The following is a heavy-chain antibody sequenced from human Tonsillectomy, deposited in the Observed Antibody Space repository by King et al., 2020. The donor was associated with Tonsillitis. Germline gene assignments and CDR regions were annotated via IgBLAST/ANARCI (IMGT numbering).Heavy chain of an antibody. J-gene: IGHJ4*02. D-gene: IGHD2-21*02. CDR3: ARDEEVVTATLHY. Sequence: VQLVESGGGVVQPGRSLRLSCAASGFTFSSYAMHWVRQAPGKGLEWGAVISYDGSNKYYADSVKGRFTISRDNSKNTLYLQMNSLRAEDTAVFYCARDEEVVTATLHYWGQGTLVTVSS. V-gene: IGHV3-30-3*01. CDR2: ISYDGSNK. CDR1: GFTFSSYA.